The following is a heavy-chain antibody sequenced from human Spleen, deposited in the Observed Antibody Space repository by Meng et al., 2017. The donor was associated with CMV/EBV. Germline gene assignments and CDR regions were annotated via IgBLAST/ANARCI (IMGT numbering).Heavy chain of an antibody. CDR2: IYPGDSDT. V-gene: IGHV5-51*01. J-gene: IGHJ4*02. D-gene: IGHD2-15*01. Sequence: GSGYSFTNSWLGWVRQMPGKGLEWVGIIYPGDSDTRYSPSFQGQVSISADKSISTAYLQWSSLKASDTAMYYCARLGGGNAISNFDFWGQGTLVTVSS. CDR1: GYSFTNSW. CDR3: ARLGGGNAISNFDF.